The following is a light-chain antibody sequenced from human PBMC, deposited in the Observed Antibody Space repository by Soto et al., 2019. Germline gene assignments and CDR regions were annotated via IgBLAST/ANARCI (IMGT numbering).Light chain of an antibody. Sequence: AIRMTQSPSSLSASTGDRVTVTYRASQGISSYLAWYQQKPGKAPKLLIYAASTLQSGVPSRFSGSGSETDLTLTISCLQSEDFATYYGQQYYRYPRTFGQGTKVEIK. CDR2: AAS. V-gene: IGKV1-8*01. CDR1: QGISSY. CDR3: QQYYRYPRT. J-gene: IGKJ1*01.